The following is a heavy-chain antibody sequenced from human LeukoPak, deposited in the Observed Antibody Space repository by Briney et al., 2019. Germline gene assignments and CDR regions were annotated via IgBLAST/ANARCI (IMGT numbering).Heavy chain of an antibody. V-gene: IGHV3-23*01. D-gene: IGHD5-24*01. J-gene: IGHJ5*02. CDR2: ISAGGTDT. CDR1: GFSLSSYA. Sequence: GGSLRLSCVGSGFSLSSYATSGVGQAPGKGRQGVAGISAGGTDTYYADAVKGGFTISKDKSKKTLYLQMNSLRAEDTAVYHCAKDLTYNDGRWEFDLWGQGTLVTVSS. CDR3: AKDLTYNDGRWEFDL.